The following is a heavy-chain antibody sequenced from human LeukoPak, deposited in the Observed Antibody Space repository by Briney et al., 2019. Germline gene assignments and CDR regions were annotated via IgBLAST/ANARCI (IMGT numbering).Heavy chain of an antibody. V-gene: IGHV4-34*01. CDR2: INHSGST. CDR1: GGSFSGYY. Sequence: SETLSLICAVYGGSFSGYYWSWIRQPPGKGLEWIGEINHSGSTNYNPSLKSRVTISVDTSKNQFSLKLSSVTAADTAVYYCASALYYYYMDVWGKGTTVTVSS. CDR3: ASALYYYYMDV. J-gene: IGHJ6*03.